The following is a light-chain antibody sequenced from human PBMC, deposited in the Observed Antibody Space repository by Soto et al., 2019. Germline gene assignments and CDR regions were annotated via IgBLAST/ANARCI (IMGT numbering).Light chain of an antibody. CDR1: SGHSSYT. V-gene: IGLV4-69*01. Sequence: QAVVTQSPSASASLGASVKLTCTLSSGHSSYTIAWHQQQPEKGPRFLMSLNSDGSHAKGDGIPDRFSGSSSGTERFLTISSLQSEDEADYYCQTWGTGIVLFGGGTKLTVL. CDR3: QTWGTGIVL. J-gene: IGLJ2*01. CDR2: LNSDGSH.